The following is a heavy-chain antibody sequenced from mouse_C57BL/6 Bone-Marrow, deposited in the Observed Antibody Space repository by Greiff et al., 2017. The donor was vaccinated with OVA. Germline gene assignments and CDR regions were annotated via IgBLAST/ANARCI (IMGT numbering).Heavy chain of an antibody. V-gene: IGHV1-59*01. CDR2: IDPSDSYT. CDR1: GYTFTSYW. J-gene: IGHJ4*01. Sequence: VQLQQPGAELVRPGTSVKLSCKASGYTFTSYWMHWVKQRPGQGLEWIGVIDPSDSYTNYNQKFKGKATLTVDTSSSTAYMQLSSLTSEDSAVYYCASPRNYAMDYWGQGTSVTVSS. CDR3: ASPRNYAMDY.